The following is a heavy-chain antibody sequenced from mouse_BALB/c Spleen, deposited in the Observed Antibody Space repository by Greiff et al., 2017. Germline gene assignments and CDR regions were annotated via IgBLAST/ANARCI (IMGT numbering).Heavy chain of an antibody. CDR2: ISYSGST. Sequence: EVKLQESGPSLVKPSQTLSLTCSVTGDSITSGYWNWIRKFPGNKLEYMGYISYSGSTYYNPSLKSRISITRDTSKNQYYLQLNSVTTEDTATYYCARTEIYYYGSSYAMDYWGQGTSVTVSS. CDR3: ARTEIYYYGSSYAMDY. D-gene: IGHD1-1*01. CDR1: GDSITSGY. J-gene: IGHJ4*01. V-gene: IGHV3-8*02.